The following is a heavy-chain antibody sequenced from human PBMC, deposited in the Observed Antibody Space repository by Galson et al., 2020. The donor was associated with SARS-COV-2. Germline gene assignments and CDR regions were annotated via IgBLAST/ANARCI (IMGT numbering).Heavy chain of an antibody. J-gene: IGHJ4*02. CDR3: ARLGNYYDSSGYYVFDY. CDR2: IDPSDSYT. D-gene: IGHD3-22*01. V-gene: IGHV5-10-1*01. Sequence: HGESLKISCKGSGYSFTSYWISWVRQMPGKGLEWMGRIDPSDSYTNYSPSFQGHVTISADKSISTAYLQWSSLKASDTAMYYCARLGNYYDSSGYYVFDYWGQGTLVTVSS. CDR1: GYSFTSYW.